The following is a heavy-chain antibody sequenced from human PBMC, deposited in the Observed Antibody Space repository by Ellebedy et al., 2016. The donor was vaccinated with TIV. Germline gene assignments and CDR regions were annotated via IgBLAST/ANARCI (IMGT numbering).Heavy chain of an antibody. J-gene: IGHJ4*02. V-gene: IGHV3-30*03. CDR3: ARGGSSGSSDY. CDR1: GFTFRSHG. D-gene: IGHD3-10*01. CDR2: LSSAGSNK. Sequence: GESLKISXVASGFTFRSHGIYWVRQAPGKGLEWVAVLSSAGSNKYYADSVKGRFTISRDNSKNTLYLQMNSLRTDDMAVYYCARGGSSGSSDYWGQGTLVTVSP.